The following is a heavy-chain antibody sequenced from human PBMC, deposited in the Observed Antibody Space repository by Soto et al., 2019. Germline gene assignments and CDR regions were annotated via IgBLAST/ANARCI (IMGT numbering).Heavy chain of an antibody. CDR1: GGTFSSYA. CDR2: IIPIFGTA. V-gene: IGHV1-69*14. Sequence: QVQLVQSGAEVKKPGSSVKVSCKASGGTFSSYAISWVRQAPGQGLEWMGGIIPIFGTANYAQKFQGRVTIAADRSRXTAYMELSSLRSEDTAVYYCARDKYSSGWYFWFDPWGQGTLVTVSS. J-gene: IGHJ5*02. CDR3: ARDKYSSGWYFWFDP. D-gene: IGHD6-19*01.